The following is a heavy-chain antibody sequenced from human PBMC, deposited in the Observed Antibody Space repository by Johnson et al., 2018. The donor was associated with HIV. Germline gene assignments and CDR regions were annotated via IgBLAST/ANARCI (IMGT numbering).Heavy chain of an antibody. D-gene: IGHD2-15*01. CDR3: TTDHSTDAFDI. J-gene: IGHJ3*02. CDR1: GFTFSSYD. Sequence: VQLVESGGGVVQPGRSLRLSCAASGFTFSSYDIHWVRQAPGKGLGFVAAIDSNGGGTYYADSVQGRFTVSRDNSKNTLYLQMGSLRVEDTAVYYCTTDHSTDAFDIWGQGTMVTVSS. V-gene: IGHV3-64*07. CDR2: IDSNGGGT.